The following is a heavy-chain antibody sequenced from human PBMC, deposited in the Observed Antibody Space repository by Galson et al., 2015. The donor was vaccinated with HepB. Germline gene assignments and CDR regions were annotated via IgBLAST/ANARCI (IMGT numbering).Heavy chain of an antibody. CDR3: ARVSGGSGWSYFDY. J-gene: IGHJ4*02. V-gene: IGHV3-64*01. Sequence: SLRLSCAASGFTFSSYAMHWVRQAPGKGLEYVSAISSNGGSTYYANSVKGRFTISRDNSKNTLYLQMGSLRAEDMAVYYCARVSGGSGWSYFDYWGQGTLVTVSS. CDR1: GFTFSSYA. CDR2: ISSNGGST. D-gene: IGHD6-19*01.